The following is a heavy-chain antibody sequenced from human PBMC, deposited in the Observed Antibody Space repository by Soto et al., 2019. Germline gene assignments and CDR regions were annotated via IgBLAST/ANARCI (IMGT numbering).Heavy chain of an antibody. CDR3: ARRLDCSGGSCYPGAWFDP. D-gene: IGHD2-15*01. V-gene: IGHV1-69*06. J-gene: IGHJ5*02. Sequence: QVQLVQSGAEVKKPGSSVKVSCKASGGTFSSYAISWVRQAPGQGLEWMGGIIPIFGTANYAQKFQGRVTITADKSTSTAYMELSSLRSEDTAVYYCARRLDCSGGSCYPGAWFDPWGQGTLFTVSS. CDR2: IIPIFGTA. CDR1: GGTFSSYA.